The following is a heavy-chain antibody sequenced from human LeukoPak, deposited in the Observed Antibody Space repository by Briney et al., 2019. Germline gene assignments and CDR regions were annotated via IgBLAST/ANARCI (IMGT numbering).Heavy chain of an antibody. Sequence: PSETLSLTCTVSGGSVTSGNYYWNWIRPPPGKGLEWIGYIHYTGNTNYNPSLKSRITISVDTSKNQFSLKLTSVTAAGTAVYYCARAAVGASRFDYWGQGTLVTVSS. CDR2: IHYTGNT. CDR1: GGSVTSGNYY. D-gene: IGHD6-13*01. J-gene: IGHJ4*02. CDR3: ARAAVGASRFDY. V-gene: IGHV4-61*01.